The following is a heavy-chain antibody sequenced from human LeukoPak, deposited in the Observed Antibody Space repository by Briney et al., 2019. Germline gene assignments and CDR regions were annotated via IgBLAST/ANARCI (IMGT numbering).Heavy chain of an antibody. V-gene: IGHV3-66*01. CDR2: IYSGGST. J-gene: IGHJ4*02. Sequence: GGSLRLSCAASGFTVSSNYMSWVRQAPGKGLEWVSVIYSGGSTYYADSVKGRFTISRDNSKNTLYLQMNSLRAEDTAVYHCASSLYDFWSGSLWGQGTLVTVSS. CDR3: ASSLYDFWSGSL. D-gene: IGHD3-3*01. CDR1: GFTVSSNY.